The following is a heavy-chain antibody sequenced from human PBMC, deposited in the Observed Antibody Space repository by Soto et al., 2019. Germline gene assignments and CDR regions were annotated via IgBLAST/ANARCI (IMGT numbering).Heavy chain of an antibody. CDR2: ISGSGGST. CDR3: AKDEVPRIWGSSWSWYFDL. Sequence: EVQLLESGGGLVQPGGSLRLSCAASGFTFSSYAMSWVRQAPGKGLEWVSAISGSGGSTYYADSVKGRFTISRDNSKNTLYLQMNSLRAEDTAVYYCAKDEVPRIWGSSWSWYFDLWGRGTLVTVSS. V-gene: IGHV3-23*01. CDR1: GFTFSSYA. D-gene: IGHD6-13*01. J-gene: IGHJ2*01.